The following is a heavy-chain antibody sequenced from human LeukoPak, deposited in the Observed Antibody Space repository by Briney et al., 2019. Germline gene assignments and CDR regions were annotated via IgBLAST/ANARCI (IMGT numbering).Heavy chain of an antibody. J-gene: IGHJ6*02. CDR1: GFTFSDYY. CDR3: ARDGAYYDILTGYLKPYYYYGMDV. Sequence: KSGGSLTLSRAASGFTFSDYYMSWIRQAPGKGLEWVSYISCNGSTIYYADSVKGRFTISRDNAKNSLYLQMNSLRAEDAAVYYCARDGAYYDILTGYLKPYYYYGMDVWGQGTTVTVSS. CDR2: ISCNGSTI. D-gene: IGHD3-9*01. V-gene: IGHV3-11*01.